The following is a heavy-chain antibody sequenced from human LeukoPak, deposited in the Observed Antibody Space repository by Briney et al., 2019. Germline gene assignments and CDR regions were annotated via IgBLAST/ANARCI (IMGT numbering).Heavy chain of an antibody. D-gene: IGHD1-26*01. Sequence: PGGSLRLSCAASGFTFSSYSMNWVRQAPGKGLEWVSYISSSSSTIYYADSVKGRFTISRDNAKNSLYLQMNSLRAEDTAVYYCARAELLLKVDYWGQGTLVTVSS. CDR2: ISSSSSTI. CDR1: GFTFSSYS. V-gene: IGHV3-48*04. J-gene: IGHJ4*02. CDR3: ARAELLLKVDY.